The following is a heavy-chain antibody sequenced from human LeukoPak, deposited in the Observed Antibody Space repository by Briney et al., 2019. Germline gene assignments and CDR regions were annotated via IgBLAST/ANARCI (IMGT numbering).Heavy chain of an antibody. J-gene: IGHJ3*02. CDR1: GFTFSSYE. D-gene: IGHD3-9*01. V-gene: IGHV3-48*03. CDR3: ARDGGRTYYDILTGYPDAFDI. Sequence: GGSLRLSCAASGFTFSSYEMNWVRQAPGKGLEWVSYISSSGSTIYYADSVKGRFTISRDNAKNSLYLQMNSLRAEDTAVYYCARDGGRTYYDILTGYPDAFDIWGQGTMVTVSS. CDR2: ISSSGSTI.